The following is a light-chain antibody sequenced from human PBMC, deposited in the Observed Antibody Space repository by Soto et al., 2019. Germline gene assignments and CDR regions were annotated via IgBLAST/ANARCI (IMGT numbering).Light chain of an antibody. Sequence: DIQMTQSPSTLSASVGDRVTITCRASQSISSWLAWYQQKPGKAPKLLIYKASSLESGVPSRFSGSGSGTELTLTSSSLQPDDFATYYCQQYNSYPYTFGQGTKLEIK. J-gene: IGKJ2*01. V-gene: IGKV1-5*03. CDR3: QQYNSYPYT. CDR1: QSISSW. CDR2: KAS.